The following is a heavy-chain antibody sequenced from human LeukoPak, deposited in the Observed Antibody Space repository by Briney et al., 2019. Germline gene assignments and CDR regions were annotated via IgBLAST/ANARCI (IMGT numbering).Heavy chain of an antibody. V-gene: IGHV4-30-4*08. D-gene: IGHD3-10*01. CDR3: ARGGGCGDCYGSGSPFDY. CDR1: GGSISSGDYY. Sequence: SETLSLTCTVSGGSISSGDYYWSWIRQPPGKGLEWIGYIYYSGSTYYNPSLKSRVTISVDTSKNQFSLKLSSVTAADTAVYYCARGGGCGDCYGSGSPFDYWGQGTLVTVSS. J-gene: IGHJ4*02. CDR2: IYYSGST.